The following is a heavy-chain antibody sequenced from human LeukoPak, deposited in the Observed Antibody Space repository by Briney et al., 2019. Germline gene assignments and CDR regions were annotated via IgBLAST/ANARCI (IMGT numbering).Heavy chain of an antibody. Sequence: GASVKVSCKASGGTFSSYAISWVRQAPGQGLEWMGGIIPIFGTANYAQKIQGRVTITADESTSTAYMELSSLRSEDTAVYYCARALVVPARYYYYMDVWGKGTTVTVSS. CDR2: IIPIFGTA. CDR1: GGTFSSYA. D-gene: IGHD2-2*01. J-gene: IGHJ6*03. V-gene: IGHV1-69*13. CDR3: ARALVVPARYYYYMDV.